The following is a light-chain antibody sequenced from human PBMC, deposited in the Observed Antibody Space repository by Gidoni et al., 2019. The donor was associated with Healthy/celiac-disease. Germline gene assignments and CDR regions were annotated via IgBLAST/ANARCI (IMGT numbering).Light chain of an antibody. CDR3: GTWDSSLSAWV. V-gene: IGLV1-51*01. J-gene: IGLJ3*02. Sequence: QSVLTQPPSVSAAPGQKVTISCSGSSSNIGDNYVSWYQHLPRTAPKVLIYDNNKRPSGIPDRFSGSKSGTSATLGITGLQTGDEADYYCGTWDSSLSAWVFGGGTKLTVL. CDR2: DNN. CDR1: SSNIGDNY.